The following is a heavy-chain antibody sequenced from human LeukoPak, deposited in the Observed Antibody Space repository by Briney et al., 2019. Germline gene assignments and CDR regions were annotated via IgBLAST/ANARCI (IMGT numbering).Heavy chain of an antibody. CDR3: ARGFGGDP. J-gene: IGHJ5*02. CDR1: GYTFTAYY. Sequence: ASVKVSCKASGYTFTAYYLHWVRQAPGQGLEWMGWINPNSGGTNYAQSFQGRVSVTRDTSISTAYMELSRLTSDDTALYYCARGFGGDPWGQGTLVTVSS. CDR2: INPNSGGT. V-gene: IGHV1-2*02. D-gene: IGHD4-23*01.